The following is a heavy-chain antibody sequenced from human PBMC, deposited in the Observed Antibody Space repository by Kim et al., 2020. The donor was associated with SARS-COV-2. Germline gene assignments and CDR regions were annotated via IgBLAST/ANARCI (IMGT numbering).Heavy chain of an antibody. CDR1: GGSISSGGYY. CDR2: IYYSGST. J-gene: IGHJ3*02. D-gene: IGHD3-10*01. Sequence: SETLSLTCTVSGGSISSGGYYWSWIRQHPGKGLEWIGYIYYSGSTYYNPSLKSRVTISVDTSKNQFSLKLSSVTAADTAVYYCARDTTRPRITMVRDDAFDIWGQGTMVTVSS. CDR3: ARDTTRPRITMVRDDAFDI. V-gene: IGHV4-31*03.